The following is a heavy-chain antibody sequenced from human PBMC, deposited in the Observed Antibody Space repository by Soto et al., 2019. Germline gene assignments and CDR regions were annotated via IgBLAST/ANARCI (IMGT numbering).Heavy chain of an antibody. D-gene: IGHD2-2*01. CDR2: INHSGST. J-gene: IGHJ6*02. CDR1: GGSFSGYY. Sequence: SETLSLTCAVYGGSFSGYYWSWIRQPPGKGLEWIGEINHSGSTNYNPSLKSRVTISVDTSKNQFSLKLSSVTAADTAVYYCARDLRGIVVVPGVPYYYYGMDVWGQRTTVTVSS. V-gene: IGHV4-34*01. CDR3: ARDLRGIVVVPGVPYYYYGMDV.